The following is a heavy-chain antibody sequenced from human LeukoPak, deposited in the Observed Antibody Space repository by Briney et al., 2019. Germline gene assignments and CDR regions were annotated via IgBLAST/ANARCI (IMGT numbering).Heavy chain of an antibody. CDR2: IISSGSPI. CDR1: GFTFSSYE. V-gene: IGHV3-48*03. J-gene: IGHJ6*02. Sequence: GGSLRLSCAASGFTFSSYEMNWVRQAAGKELAWVSYIISSGSPIYSADSVKGQFTISSDNAKNSLFLQMNSLRAEDTAVYYCARENLNGLDVWGQGTTVTVSS. CDR3: ARENLNGLDV.